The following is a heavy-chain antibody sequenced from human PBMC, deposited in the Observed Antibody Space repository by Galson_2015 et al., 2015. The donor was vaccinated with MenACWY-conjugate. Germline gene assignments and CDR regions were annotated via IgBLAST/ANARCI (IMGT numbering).Heavy chain of an antibody. CDR3: ARGTLAVAGTDY. CDR1: GFTFNSYW. Sequence: SLRLSCAASGFTFNSYWMTWVRQAPGKGLEWVANINVDGSEENYMDSVRGRFTISRDNAKNSLFLQVNTLRAEDTAVYYCARGTLAVAGTDYWGQGTLVTVSS. V-gene: IGHV3-7*01. D-gene: IGHD6-19*01. CDR2: INVDGSEE. J-gene: IGHJ4*02.